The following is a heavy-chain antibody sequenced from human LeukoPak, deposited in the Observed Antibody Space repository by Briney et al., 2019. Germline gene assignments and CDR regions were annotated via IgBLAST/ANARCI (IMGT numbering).Heavy chain of an antibody. CDR2: IYYSGST. V-gene: IGHV4-39*01. D-gene: IGHD3-3*01. Sequence: SETLSLTCTVSGGSISSYYWGWIRQPPGKGLEWIGSIYYSGSTYYNPSLKSRVTISVDTSKNQFSLKLSSVTAADTAVYYCARLYDFWSGYYYYYYGMDVWGQGTTVTVSS. J-gene: IGHJ6*02. CDR1: GGSISSYY. CDR3: ARLYDFWSGYYYYYYGMDV.